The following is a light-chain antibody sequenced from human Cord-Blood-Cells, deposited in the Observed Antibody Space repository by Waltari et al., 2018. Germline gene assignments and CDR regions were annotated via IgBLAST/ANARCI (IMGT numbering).Light chain of an antibody. Sequence: DIQLTQSSSFLSASVRERVTITCRASQGISSYLAWYQQKPGKAPKLLIYAASTLQSGVPSRFIGSGSGTEFTLTISSLQPEDFATYYCQQLNSNPRTFGQGTKVEIK. CDR3: QQLNSNPRT. V-gene: IGKV1-9*01. CDR1: QGISSY. CDR2: AAS. J-gene: IGKJ1*01.